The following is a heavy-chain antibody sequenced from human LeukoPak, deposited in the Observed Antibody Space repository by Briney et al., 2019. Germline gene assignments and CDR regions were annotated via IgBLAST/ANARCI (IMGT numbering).Heavy chain of an antibody. CDR2: ISGTGGST. D-gene: IGHD1-1*01. CDR3: AKVRTGHYFDY. V-gene: IGHV3-23*01. CDR1: GFTISNYA. J-gene: IGHJ4*02. Sequence: GGSLRLSCAASGFTISNYAMSWVRQAPGKGLEWVSSISGTGGSTYYADSVKGRFTISRDNSNNTLFLQMNSLRAEDAAVYYCAKVRTGHYFDYWGQGTLVTVSS.